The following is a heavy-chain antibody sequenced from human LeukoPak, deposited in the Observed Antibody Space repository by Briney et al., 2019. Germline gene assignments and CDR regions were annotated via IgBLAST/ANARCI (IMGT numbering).Heavy chain of an antibody. CDR3: ATRPYGSGSYYSNYFDY. D-gene: IGHD3-10*01. Sequence: ASVKVSCKVSGYTLTELSMHWVRQAPGKGLEWMGGFDPEDGETIYAQKFQGRVTMTEDTFTDTAYMELSSLRSEDTAVYYCATRPYGSGSYYSNYFDYWGQGTLVTVSS. V-gene: IGHV1-24*01. J-gene: IGHJ4*02. CDR1: GYTLTELS. CDR2: FDPEDGET.